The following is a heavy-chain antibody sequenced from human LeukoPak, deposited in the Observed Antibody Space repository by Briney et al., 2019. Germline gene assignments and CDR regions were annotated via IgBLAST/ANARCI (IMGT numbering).Heavy chain of an antibody. CDR2: INHSGST. J-gene: IGHJ5*02. CDR1: GGSFSGYY. V-gene: IGHV4-34*01. Sequence: PSETLSLTCAVYGGSFSGYYWSWIRQPPGKGLEWIGEINHSGSTNYNPSLKSRVTISVDTSKNQFSLKLSSETAADTAVYYCARGRGRKPSTYYYGSGTPNWFDPWGQGTLVTASS. D-gene: IGHD3-10*01. CDR3: ARGRGRKPSTYYYGSGTPNWFDP.